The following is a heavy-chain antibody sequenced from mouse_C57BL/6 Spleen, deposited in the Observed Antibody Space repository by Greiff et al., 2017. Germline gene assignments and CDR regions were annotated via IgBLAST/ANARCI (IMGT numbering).Heavy chain of an antibody. CDR1: GFSLTSYG. CDR2: IWSGGST. V-gene: IGHV2-2*01. Sequence: VKLQHSGPGLVQPSQSLSITCTVSGFSLTSYGVHWVRQSPGKGLAWLGVIWSGGSTDYNAAFISRLSISKDNSKSQVFFKMNSLQADDTAIYYCDRNGGIYSHWYFDVWGTGTTVTVSS. CDR3: DRNGGIYSHWYFDV. J-gene: IGHJ1*03. D-gene: IGHD1-1*01.